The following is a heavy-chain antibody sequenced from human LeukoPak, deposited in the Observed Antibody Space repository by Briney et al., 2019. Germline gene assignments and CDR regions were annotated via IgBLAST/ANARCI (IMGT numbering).Heavy chain of an antibody. D-gene: IGHD3-9*01. CDR3: ARLDWETNAFDI. CDR2: MYYSGST. V-gene: IGHV4-39*01. J-gene: IGHJ3*02. Sequence: SETLSLTCTVSSGSISSRNYYWGWIRQPPGKGLEWIGNMYYSGSTYCNPSLKSRVTMSVDTSKNQFSLKLSSMTAADTAVYYCARLDWETNAFDIWGQGTMVTVSS. CDR1: SGSISSRNYY.